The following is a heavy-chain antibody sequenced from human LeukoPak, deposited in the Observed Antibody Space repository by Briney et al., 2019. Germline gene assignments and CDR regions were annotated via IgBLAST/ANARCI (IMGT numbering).Heavy chain of an antibody. CDR1: GYIFNNYG. D-gene: IGHD6-13*01. J-gene: IGHJ5*02. CDR2: ISGYNGNA. CDR3: ARGARTKSSSWYRNWFDP. Sequence: PWASVKVSCKASGYIFNNYGISWVRQAPGQGLEWMGWISGYNGNAKYAQKVQGRVTMTTDISTSTAYMELRSLRADDTAVYYCARGARTKSSSWYRNWFDPWGQGTLVTVSS. V-gene: IGHV1-18*01.